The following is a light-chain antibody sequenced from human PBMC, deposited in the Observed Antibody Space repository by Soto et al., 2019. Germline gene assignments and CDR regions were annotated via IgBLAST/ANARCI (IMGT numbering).Light chain of an antibody. Sequence: DIQMTQSPSSLSASVGDRVTITCQASQDINNYLNWYQQKPGKAPKLLIYDASNLETVVTSRFSGSGSETDFTFTISSLHPEDIATYYCQQYDNLGYTFGQRTKLEIK. CDR2: DAS. CDR1: QDINNY. V-gene: IGKV1-33*01. J-gene: IGKJ2*01. CDR3: QQYDNLGYT.